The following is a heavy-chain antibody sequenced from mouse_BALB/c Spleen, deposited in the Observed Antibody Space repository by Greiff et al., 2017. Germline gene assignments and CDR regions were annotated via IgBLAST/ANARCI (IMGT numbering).Heavy chain of an antibody. CDR1: GYTFTDYN. J-gene: IGHJ3*01. CDR3: ARDDRYDGYSWFAY. CDR2: INPNNGGT. Sequence: EVQLQESGPELVKPGASVKIPCKASGYTFTDYNMDWVKQSHGKSLEWIGDINPNNGGTIYNQKFKGKATLTVDKSSSTAYMELRSLTSEDTAVYYCARDDRYDGYSWFAYWGQGTLVTVSA. V-gene: IGHV1-18*01. D-gene: IGHD2-3*01.